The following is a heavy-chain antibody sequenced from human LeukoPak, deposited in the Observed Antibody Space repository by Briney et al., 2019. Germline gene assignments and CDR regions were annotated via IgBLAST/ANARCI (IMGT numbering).Heavy chain of an antibody. CDR2: ISGSGGST. V-gene: IGHV3-23*01. CDR1: RFTFSSYA. Sequence: PGGSLRLSCAASRFTFSSYAMSWVRQAPGKGLEWVSAISGSGGSTYYADSVKGRFTISRDNSKNTLYLQMNSLRAEDTAVYYCASPDAREMPDYYDSSGYPSSIWGQGTMVTVSS. D-gene: IGHD3-22*01. J-gene: IGHJ3*02. CDR3: ASPDAREMPDYYDSSGYPSSI.